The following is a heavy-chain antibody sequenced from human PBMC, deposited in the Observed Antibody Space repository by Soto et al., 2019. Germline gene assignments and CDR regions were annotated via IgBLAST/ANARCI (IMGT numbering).Heavy chain of an antibody. CDR2: TYYRSKWYN. Sequence: PSQTLSLTCAISGDSVSSNSAAWNWIRQSPSRGLEWLGRTYYRSKWYNDYAVSVKSRITINPDTSKNQFSLQLNSVTPEDTAVYYCARGGTNRGFYYYYGMDVWGQGTTVTVSS. CDR3: ARGGTNRGFYYYYGMDV. D-gene: IGHD2-2*01. CDR1: GDSVSSNSAA. J-gene: IGHJ6*02. V-gene: IGHV6-1*01.